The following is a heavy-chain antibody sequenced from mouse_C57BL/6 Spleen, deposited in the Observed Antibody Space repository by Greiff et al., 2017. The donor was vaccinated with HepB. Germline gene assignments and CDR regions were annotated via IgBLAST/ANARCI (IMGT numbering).Heavy chain of an antibody. CDR2: ISSGSSTI. D-gene: IGHD2-4*01. J-gene: IGHJ4*01. CDR3: ANYDYDVGYAMDY. CDR1: GFTFSDYG. V-gene: IGHV5-17*01. Sequence: EVKVEESGGGLVKPGGSLKLSCAASGFTFSDYGMHWVRQAPEKGLEWVAYISSGSSTIYYADTVKGRFTISRDNAKNTLFMQMTSLRSEDTAMYYCANYDYDVGYAMDYWGQGTSVTVSS.